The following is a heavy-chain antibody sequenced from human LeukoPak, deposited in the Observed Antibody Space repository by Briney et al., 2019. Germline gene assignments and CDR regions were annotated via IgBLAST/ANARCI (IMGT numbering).Heavy chain of an antibody. CDR1: GFTFSSYA. CDR2: ISGSGGST. D-gene: IGHD2-2*01. CDR3: ARGYCSSTSCLGWFDP. J-gene: IGHJ5*02. Sequence: GGSLRLSCAASGFTFSSYAMSWVRQAPGKGLEWVSAISGSGGSTYYADSVKGWFTISRDNSKNTLYLQMNSLRAEDTAVYYCARGYCSSTSCLGWFDPWGQGTLVTVSS. V-gene: IGHV3-23*01.